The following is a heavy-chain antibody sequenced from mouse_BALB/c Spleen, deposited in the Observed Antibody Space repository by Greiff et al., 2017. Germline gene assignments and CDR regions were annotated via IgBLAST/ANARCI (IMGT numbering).Heavy chain of an antibody. D-gene: IGHD1-1*01. V-gene: IGHV1-82*01. CDR3: AREPYYGSPPYAMDY. J-gene: IGHJ4*01. Sequence: QVQLQQSGPELVKPGASVKISCKASGYAFSSSWMNWVKQRPGQGLEWIGRIYPGDGDTNYNGKFKGKATLTADKSSSTAYMQLSSLTSVDSAVYFCAREPYYGSPPYAMDYWGQGTSVTVSS. CDR1: GYAFSSSW. CDR2: IYPGDGDT.